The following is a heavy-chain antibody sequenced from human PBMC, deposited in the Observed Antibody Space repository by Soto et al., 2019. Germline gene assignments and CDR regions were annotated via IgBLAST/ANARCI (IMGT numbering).Heavy chain of an antibody. Sequence: QVQLVQSGAEVKKPGSSVKVSCKASGGTLSTYGISWLRQAPGQGFEWMGGIIPVFGTANYARKFQGRVTSSAGGSTSTVYMALSSLRSDDTAVYYCARDFGVVGATQPFAIWGQGTMVTVSS. D-gene: IGHD1-26*01. J-gene: IGHJ3*02. CDR3: ARDFGVVGATQPFAI. CDR1: GGTLSTYG. CDR2: IIPVFGTA. V-gene: IGHV1-69*12.